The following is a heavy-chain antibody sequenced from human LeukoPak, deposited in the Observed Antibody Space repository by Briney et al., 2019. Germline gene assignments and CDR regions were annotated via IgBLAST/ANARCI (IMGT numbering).Heavy chain of an antibody. Sequence: GGSLRLSCAASGVTFSSYWMNWVRQAPGKGLEWLAIIKQDGSAKFYVDSVRGRFAISTDSSKNSVYLQMNSLRDEDTAVYYCAGGSGWLTDYWGQGTLVTVSS. V-gene: IGHV3-7*01. CDR1: GVTFSSYW. CDR3: AGGSGWLTDY. J-gene: IGHJ4*02. CDR2: IKQDGSAK. D-gene: IGHD6-19*01.